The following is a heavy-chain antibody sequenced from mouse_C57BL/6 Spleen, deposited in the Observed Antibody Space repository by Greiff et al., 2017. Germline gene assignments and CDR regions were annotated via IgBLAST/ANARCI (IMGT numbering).Heavy chain of an antibody. D-gene: IGHD3-3*01. CDR3: ARGGTRGGYFDV. CDR2: IYPGSGST. J-gene: IGHJ1*03. V-gene: IGHV1-55*01. Sequence: VQLQQPGAELVKPGASVKMSCKASGYTFTSYWITWVKQRPGQGLEWIGDIYPGSGSTNYNETFKSKATLTVDTSASTAYMQLSSLTSEDSAVYYCARGGTRGGYFDVWGTGTTVTVSS. CDR1: GYTFTSYW.